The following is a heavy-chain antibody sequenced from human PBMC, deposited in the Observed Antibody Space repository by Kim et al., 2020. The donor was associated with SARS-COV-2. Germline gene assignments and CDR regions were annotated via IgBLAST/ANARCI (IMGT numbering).Heavy chain of an antibody. CDR1: GASAGTNHW. Sequence: SETLSLTCAVSGASAGTNHWWSWVRLPPQKGLEWIGEISHSGSTKLNPSLKSRVTISLDKFNNQFSLRLTSVTATDTAVYYCARSHGWYSLDSWGQGTLVTVSS. D-gene: IGHD6-19*01. CDR3: ARSHGWYSLDS. CDR2: ISHSGST. J-gene: IGHJ4*02. V-gene: IGHV4-4*02.